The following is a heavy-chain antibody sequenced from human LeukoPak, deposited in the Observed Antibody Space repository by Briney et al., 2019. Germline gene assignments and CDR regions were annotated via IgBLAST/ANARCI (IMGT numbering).Heavy chain of an antibody. Sequence: PSETLSLTCTVSGGSITSYYWSWIRQPPGKRLDGIGHIYYSGSTNYNPSLKSRVTISVDTSKNQFSLKLSSVTAADTAVYYCASRSSIWSGYQDTLYYFDSWGQGTLVTVSS. CDR2: IYYSGST. D-gene: IGHD3-3*01. J-gene: IGHJ4*02. CDR1: GGSITSYY. CDR3: ASRSSIWSGYQDTLYYFDS. V-gene: IGHV4-59*01.